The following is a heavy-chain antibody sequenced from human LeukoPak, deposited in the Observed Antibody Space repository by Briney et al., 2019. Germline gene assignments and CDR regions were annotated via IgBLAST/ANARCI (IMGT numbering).Heavy chain of an antibody. D-gene: IGHD6-13*01. V-gene: IGHV4-34*01. CDR3: ARKSIVTAGRKPYDV. CDR1: GGSFSGYY. Sequence: PSETLSLTCAVYGGSFSGYYWSWLRQPPGKGLEWIGEIDHSGRTNSNASLKSRVTISVDMSKNQFSLRLSSVTAADTAVYYCARKSIVTAGRKPYDVWDQGTLVTVSP. J-gene: IGHJ4*02. CDR2: IDHSGRT.